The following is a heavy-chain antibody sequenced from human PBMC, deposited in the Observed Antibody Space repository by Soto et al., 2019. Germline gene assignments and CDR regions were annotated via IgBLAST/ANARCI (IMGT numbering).Heavy chain of an antibody. Sequence: ASVKVSCKASGYTFTSYGLNWVRQAPGQGLEWMGWISAYNDNTNYAQKVQGRVTVTIDTSTSTGYRELRSLRSDDTALYYCARGQIQSDFDYWGQGTLVTVSS. CDR2: ISAYNDNT. J-gene: IGHJ4*02. CDR3: ARGQIQSDFDY. CDR1: GYTFTSYG. V-gene: IGHV1-18*04. D-gene: IGHD3-3*01.